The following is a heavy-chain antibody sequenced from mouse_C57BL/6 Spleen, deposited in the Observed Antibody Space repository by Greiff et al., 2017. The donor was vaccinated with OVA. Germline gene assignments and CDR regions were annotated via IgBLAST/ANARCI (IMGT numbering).Heavy chain of an antibody. CDR1: GYTFTSYW. Sequence: QVQLQQPGAELVRPGSSVKLSCKASGYTFTSYWMDWVKQRPGQGLEWIGNIYPSDSETHYNQKFKDKATLTVDKSSSTAYMQLSSLTSEDSAVYHCAVYYYGQDYWGQGTTLTVSS. V-gene: IGHV1-61*01. CDR3: AVYYYGQDY. D-gene: IGHD1-1*01. CDR2: IYPSDSET. J-gene: IGHJ2*01.